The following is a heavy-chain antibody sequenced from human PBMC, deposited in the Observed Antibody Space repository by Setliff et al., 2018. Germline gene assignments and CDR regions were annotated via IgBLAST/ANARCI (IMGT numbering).Heavy chain of an antibody. D-gene: IGHD3-10*01. CDR3: ARQLYYYGTPGYFDY. V-gene: IGHV4-59*08. Sequence: SETLSLTCTVSGGSISSYYWSWIRQPAGKGLEWIGHIYIGGSANYNPSLKSRLTISVDTSKNLFSLKLSSVTAADTAVYYCARQLYYYGTPGYFDYWGQGTLVTVSS. CDR1: GGSISSYY. J-gene: IGHJ4*02. CDR2: IYIGGSA.